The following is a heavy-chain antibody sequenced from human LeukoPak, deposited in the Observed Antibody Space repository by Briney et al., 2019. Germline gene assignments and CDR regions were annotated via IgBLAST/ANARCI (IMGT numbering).Heavy chain of an antibody. D-gene: IGHD5-12*01. CDR1: GFTFSSHA. CDR3: AQDYSGYDLSAGY. CDR2: ISGSGRST. V-gene: IGHV3-23*01. J-gene: IGHJ4*02. Sequence: GGSLRLSCAASGFTFSSHAMSWVRQAPGKGLEWASVISGSGRSTYYADSVKGRFTSSRDNSKDTLYLQMNSLRAEDTALYYCAQDYSGYDLSAGYWGQGTLVTVSS.